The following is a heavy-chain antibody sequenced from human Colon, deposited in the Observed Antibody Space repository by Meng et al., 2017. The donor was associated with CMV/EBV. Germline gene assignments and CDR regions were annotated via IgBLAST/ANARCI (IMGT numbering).Heavy chain of an antibody. J-gene: IGHJ5*02. CDR3: AREGVGRWFDP. CDR1: GYSFRNYG. CDR2: ISPYRGDT. Sequence: SFKASGYSFRNYGFSWVRLAPGQGLEWMGWISPYRGDTNYAQKFQGRVTMTTDTPTSTAYMELRSLRPDDTAVYYCAREGVGRWFDPWGQGTLVTVSS. D-gene: IGHD2-15*01. V-gene: IGHV1-18*01.